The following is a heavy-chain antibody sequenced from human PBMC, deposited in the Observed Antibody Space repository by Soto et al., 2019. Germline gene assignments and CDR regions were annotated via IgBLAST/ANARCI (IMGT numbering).Heavy chain of an antibody. J-gene: IGHJ5*02. CDR1: GFTFSSYS. V-gene: IGHV3-33*08. Sequence: GGSLRLSCAASGFTFSSYSMNWVRQAPGKGLEWVAVIWYDGSNKYYADSVKGRFTISRDNSKNTLYLQMNSLRAEDTAVYYCARVNGIAARWDWFDPWGQGTLVTVSS. D-gene: IGHD6-6*01. CDR2: IWYDGSNK. CDR3: ARVNGIAARWDWFDP.